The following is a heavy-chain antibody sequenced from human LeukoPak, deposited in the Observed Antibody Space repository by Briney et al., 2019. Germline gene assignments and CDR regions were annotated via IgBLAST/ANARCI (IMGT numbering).Heavy chain of an antibody. D-gene: IGHD3-22*01. CDR2: IYYSGST. CDR1: GGSISSGGYY. CDR3: AREMKWGYFSGYFDY. Sequence: PSETLSLTCTVSGGSISSGGYYWSWIRQHPGKGLEWIGYIYYSGSTYYNPSLKSRVTISVDTSKNQFSLKLSSVTAADTAVYYCAREMKWGYFSGYFDYWGQGTLVTVSS. V-gene: IGHV4-31*03. J-gene: IGHJ4*02.